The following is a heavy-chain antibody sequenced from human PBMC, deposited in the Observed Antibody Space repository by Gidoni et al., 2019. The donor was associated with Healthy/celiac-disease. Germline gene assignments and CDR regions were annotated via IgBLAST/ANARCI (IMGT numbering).Heavy chain of an antibody. J-gene: IGHJ4*02. CDR1: GFSFRSYS. Sequence: EVQLVESGGGLVKPGGSLRLSCAASGFSFRSYSMNWVRQAPGKGLEWVSSISSSSSYIYYADSVKGRFTISRDNAKNSLYLQMNSLRAEDTAVYYCARSTPGFVVVPAAPSDYWGQGTLVTVSS. CDR3: ARSTPGFVVVPAAPSDY. V-gene: IGHV3-21*01. D-gene: IGHD2-2*01. CDR2: ISSSSSYI.